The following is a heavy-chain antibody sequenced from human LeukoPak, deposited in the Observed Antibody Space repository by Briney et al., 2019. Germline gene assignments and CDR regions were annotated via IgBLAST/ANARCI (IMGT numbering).Heavy chain of an antibody. CDR3: ARVVSGSGYSIY. D-gene: IGHD3-3*01. Sequence: GASVRVSCKASGYAFTSYGISWVRQAPGQGLEWMGWVSGYNGNTDYAQKFQGRVTMTTDTSTSTAYMELRSLRSDDTAVYYCARVVSGSGYSIYWGQGTLVRVSS. CDR2: VSGYNGNT. V-gene: IGHV1-18*01. J-gene: IGHJ4*02. CDR1: GYAFTSYG.